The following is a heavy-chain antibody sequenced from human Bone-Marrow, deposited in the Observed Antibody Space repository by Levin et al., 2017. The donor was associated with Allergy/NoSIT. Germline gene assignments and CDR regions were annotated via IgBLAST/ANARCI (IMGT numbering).Heavy chain of an antibody. D-gene: IGHD6-13*01. V-gene: IGHV3-23*01. CDR1: GFTFRNYA. J-gene: IGHJ4*02. CDR2: ITGSGGNI. Sequence: LSLTCAASGFTFRNYAMNWVRQAPGKGLEWVSTITGSGGNIYYAASVKGRFTMSRDNSKNTLFLQMNSLRADDTAMYYCARRLAAAGVDYWGQGTLVTVSS. CDR3: ARRLAAAGVDY.